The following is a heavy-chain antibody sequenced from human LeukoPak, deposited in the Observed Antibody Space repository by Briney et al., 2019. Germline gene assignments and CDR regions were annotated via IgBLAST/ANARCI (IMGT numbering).Heavy chain of an antibody. CDR2: ISAYNGNT. J-gene: IGHJ4*02. CDR1: GYTFTSYG. D-gene: IGHD3-10*01. Sequence: GASVKVSCKASGYTFTSYGISWVRQAPGQGLEWMGWISAYNGNTNYAQKLQGRVTMTTDTSTSTAYMELSSLRSEDTAVYYCARSERYGSGSYCNLDYWGQGTLVTVSS. V-gene: IGHV1-18*01. CDR3: ARSERYGSGSYCNLDY.